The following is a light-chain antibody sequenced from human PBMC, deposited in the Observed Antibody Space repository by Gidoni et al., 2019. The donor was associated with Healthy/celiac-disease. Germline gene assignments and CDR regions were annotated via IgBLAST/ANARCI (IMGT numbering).Light chain of an antibody. CDR3: QSADSSGTHVV. Sequence: SYELTQPPSVSVSPGQTARITCSGDALPKQYAYWYQQKPGQAPVLVIYKDSERPSGIPERFSGSSSGTTVTLTISGVQAEDEADYYCQSADSSGTHVVFGGGTKLXV. V-gene: IGLV3-25*03. CDR1: ALPKQY. CDR2: KDS. J-gene: IGLJ2*01.